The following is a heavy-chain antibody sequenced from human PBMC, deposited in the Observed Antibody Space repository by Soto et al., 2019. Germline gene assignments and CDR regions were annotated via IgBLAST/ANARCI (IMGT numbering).Heavy chain of an antibody. V-gene: IGHV3-48*02. CDR2: ISSSSSTI. D-gene: IGHD6-19*01. Sequence: EVQLVESGGGLVQPGGSLRLSCAASGFTFSSYSMNWVRQAPGKGLEWVSYISSSSSTIYYADSVKGRFTISRDDAKNALYLQMNSLRDEDTAVYYCARTGIAVAGTFDYWGQGTLVTVSS. J-gene: IGHJ4*02. CDR3: ARTGIAVAGTFDY. CDR1: GFTFSSYS.